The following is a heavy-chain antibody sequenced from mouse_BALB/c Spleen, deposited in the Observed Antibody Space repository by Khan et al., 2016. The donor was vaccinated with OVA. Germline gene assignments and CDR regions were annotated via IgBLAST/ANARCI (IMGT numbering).Heavy chain of an antibody. V-gene: IGHV1S81*02. J-gene: IGHJ3*01. D-gene: IGHD2-2*01. Sequence: VQLQQSGAELVKPGASVKLSCKASGYTFTSYYMYWVKQRPGQGLEWIGEINPSNGGSNFNEKFKSKATLTVDKSSSTAYMQLSSLTSEDSAVYYCTGAGYGSFAYWGQGTLVTVSA. CDR1: GYTFTSYY. CDR2: INPSNGGS. CDR3: TGAGYGSFAY.